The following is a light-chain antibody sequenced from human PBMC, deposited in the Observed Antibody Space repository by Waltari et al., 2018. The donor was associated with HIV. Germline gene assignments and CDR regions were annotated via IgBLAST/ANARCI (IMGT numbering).Light chain of an antibody. Sequence: VLTPSPGTLSFSPGEKVTLSCRASQTVSENYLAWYQHKAGQAPRPRISGASSRATGTPDRVGGSGSGTEFPLTISRLEAADSAVYYCQQYGSLPRTFGQGTKLEIK. CDR1: QTVSENY. CDR2: GAS. CDR3: QQYGSLPRT. J-gene: IGKJ2*01. V-gene: IGKV3-20*01.